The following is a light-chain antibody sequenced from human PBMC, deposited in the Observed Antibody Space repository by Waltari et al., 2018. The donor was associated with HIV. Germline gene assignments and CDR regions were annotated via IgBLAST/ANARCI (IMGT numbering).Light chain of an antibody. Sequence: EIVLTQSPATLSSSPGERATLSCRASQSVSNYLAWYQQKPGQAPRLLIYDASKRATGIPARFSGSGSGTDFTLTISSLEPEDSAVYYCQQRSTSLTFGGGTKVEIK. V-gene: IGKV3-11*01. CDR1: QSVSNY. CDR2: DAS. J-gene: IGKJ4*01. CDR3: QQRSTSLT.